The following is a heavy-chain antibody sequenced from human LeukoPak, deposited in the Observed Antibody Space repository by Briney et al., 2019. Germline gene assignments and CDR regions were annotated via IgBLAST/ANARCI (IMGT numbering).Heavy chain of an antibody. CDR3: ARDGVDTAMASYWYFDL. Sequence: PSETLSLTCAVSGGSISSSNWWSWVRQPPGKGLEWIGEIYHSGSTNYNPSLKSRVTISVDKSKNQFSLKLSSVTAADTAVYYCARDGVDTAMASYWYFDLWGRGTLGTVSS. D-gene: IGHD5-18*01. CDR1: GGSISSSNW. V-gene: IGHV4-4*02. CDR2: IYHSGST. J-gene: IGHJ2*01.